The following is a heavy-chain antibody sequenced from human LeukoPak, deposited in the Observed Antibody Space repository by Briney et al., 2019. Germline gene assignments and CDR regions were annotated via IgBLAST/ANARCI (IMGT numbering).Heavy chain of an antibody. D-gene: IGHD1-7*01. CDR2: INHSGST. J-gene: IGHJ5*02. CDR3: ARSNYGNFDP. CDR1: GGSFCGYY. Sequence: PSETLSLTCAVYGGSFCGYYWSWIRQPPGKGLEWIGEINHSGSTNYNPSLKSRVTISVDTSKNQFSLKLSSVTAADTAVYYCARSNYGNFDPWGQGTLVTVSS. V-gene: IGHV4-34*01.